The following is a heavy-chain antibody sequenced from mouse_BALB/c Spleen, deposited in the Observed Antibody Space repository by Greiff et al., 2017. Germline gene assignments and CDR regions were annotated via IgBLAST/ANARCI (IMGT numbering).Heavy chain of an antibody. Sequence: EVQLQESGPGLVKPSQSLSLTCSVTGYSITSGYYWNWIRQFPGNKLEWMGYISYDGSNNYNPSLKNRISITRDTSKNQFFLKLNSVTTEDTATYYCARVDYDYDVDWYFDVWGAGTTVTVSS. CDR1: GYSITSGYY. CDR2: ISYDGSN. D-gene: IGHD2-4*01. CDR3: ARVDYDYDVDWYFDV. V-gene: IGHV3-6*02. J-gene: IGHJ1*01.